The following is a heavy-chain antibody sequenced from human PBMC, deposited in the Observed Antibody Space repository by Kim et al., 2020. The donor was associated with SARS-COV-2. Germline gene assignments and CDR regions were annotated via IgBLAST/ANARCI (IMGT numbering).Heavy chain of an antibody. D-gene: IGHD5-18*01. CDR3: AKDRFPDTAMVTTNYFDY. Sequence: KARFTISRDNSKNTPYLQMNGLRAEDTAVYYCAKDRFPDTAMVTTNYFDYWGQGTLVTVSS. V-gene: IGHV3-30*02. J-gene: IGHJ4*02.